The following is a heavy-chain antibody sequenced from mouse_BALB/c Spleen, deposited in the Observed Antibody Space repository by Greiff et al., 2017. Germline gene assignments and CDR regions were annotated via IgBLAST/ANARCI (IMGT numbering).Heavy chain of an antibody. Sequence: VKVVESGAELVRPGSSVKISCKASGYAFSSYWMNWVKQRPGQGLEWIGQIYPGDGDTNYNGKFKGKATLTADKSSSTAYMQLSSLTSEDSAVYFCARSNFYWYFDVWGAGTTVTVSS. CDR1: GYAFSSYW. J-gene: IGHJ1*01. V-gene: IGHV1-80*01. CDR3: ARSNFYWYFDV. CDR2: IYPGDGDT.